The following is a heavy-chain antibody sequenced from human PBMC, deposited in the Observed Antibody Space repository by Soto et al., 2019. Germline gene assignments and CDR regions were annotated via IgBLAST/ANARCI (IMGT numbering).Heavy chain of an antibody. V-gene: IGHV3-7*01. D-gene: IGHD3-10*01. Sequence: GGALGLSCAASGFSVDYYWMSWVRQAARKGLEWLATIKLDASEKKYVDSVKGRFTLSRDNAKNTLYLKMDSLRVEDTAVSYCARYSGYGSGASVNHCLDYWGRGTLVTVSS. CDR3: ARYSGYGSGASVNHCLDY. CDR1: GFSVDYYW. CDR2: IKLDASEK. J-gene: IGHJ4*01.